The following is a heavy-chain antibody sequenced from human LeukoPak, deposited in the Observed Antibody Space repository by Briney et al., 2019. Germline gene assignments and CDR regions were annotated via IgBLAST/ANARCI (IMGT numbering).Heavy chain of an antibody. Sequence: SENLSLTCTVSGGSISSGGYYWSWIRQHPGKGLEWIGYIYYSGSTYYNPSLKSRVTISVDTSKNQFSLKLSSVTAADTAVYYCARDRVANYYDSSGYPYYYYGMDVWGQGTTVTVSS. D-gene: IGHD3-22*01. CDR3: ARDRVANYYDSSGYPYYYYGMDV. V-gene: IGHV4-31*03. J-gene: IGHJ6*02. CDR1: GGSISSGGYY. CDR2: IYYSGST.